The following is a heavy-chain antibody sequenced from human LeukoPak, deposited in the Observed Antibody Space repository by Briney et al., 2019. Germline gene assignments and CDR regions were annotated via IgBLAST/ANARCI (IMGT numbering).Heavy chain of an antibody. CDR3: AKDRDYGDYVYFDL. Sequence: PGGSLRLSCAASGFTLSRYSMNWVRQAPGKGLEWVSSITSSSYIYYADSVKGRFTISRDNSKNTLYLQMNSLRAEDTAVYYCAKDRDYGDYVYFDLWGRGTLVTVSS. V-gene: IGHV3-21*01. J-gene: IGHJ2*01. CDR1: GFTLSRYS. D-gene: IGHD4-17*01. CDR2: ITSSSYI.